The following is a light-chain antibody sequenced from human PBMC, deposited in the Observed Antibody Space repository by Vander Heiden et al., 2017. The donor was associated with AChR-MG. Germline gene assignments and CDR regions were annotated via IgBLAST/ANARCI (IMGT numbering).Light chain of an antibody. V-gene: IGKV2-28*01. J-gene: IGKJ2*01. Sequence: IALTQSPLSLPVTPGEPASISCRSSQSLLHSNGYNLLDWYLQKPVQSPQLLIYLGSNRASRVPDRFSGSGSRTDFTLRISKVEAEDIRVYYCRQALQTPYTFGQGTRLKIE. CDR1: QSLLHSNGYNL. CDR2: LGS. CDR3: RQALQTPYT.